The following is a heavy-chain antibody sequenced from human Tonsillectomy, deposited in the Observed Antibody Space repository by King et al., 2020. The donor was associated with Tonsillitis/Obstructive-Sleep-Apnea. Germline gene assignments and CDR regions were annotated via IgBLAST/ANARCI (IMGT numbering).Heavy chain of an antibody. CDR1: GGTFSSYA. J-gene: IGHJ6*03. CDR3: ARDSVGNYGAGDQYYMDV. Sequence: AQLVQSGAEVKKPGSSVKVSCKASGGTFSSYAISWVRQAPGQGLEWMGGIIPIFGTANYAQKFQGRVTITADESTSTAYMELSSLRSEDTAVYYCARDSVGNYGAGDQYYMDVWGKGTPVTVSS. CDR2: IIPIFGTA. V-gene: IGHV1-69*01. D-gene: IGHD4-11*01.